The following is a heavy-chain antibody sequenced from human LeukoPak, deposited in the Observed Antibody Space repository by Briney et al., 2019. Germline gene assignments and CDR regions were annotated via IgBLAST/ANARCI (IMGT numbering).Heavy chain of an antibody. CDR1: GFTLSSNY. J-gene: IGHJ6*03. Sequence: PGGSLRLSCAASGFTLSSNYMSWVRQAPGKGLEWVSVIYSVGSTYYADSVKGRFTISRDNSKNTLYLQMNSLRAEDTAVYYCARERPGMDYMDVWGKGTTVTVSS. CDR2: IYSVGST. CDR3: ARERPGMDYMDV. V-gene: IGHV3-53*01.